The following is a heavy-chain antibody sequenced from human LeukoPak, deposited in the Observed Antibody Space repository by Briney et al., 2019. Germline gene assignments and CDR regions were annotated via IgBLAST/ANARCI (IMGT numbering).Heavy chain of an antibody. V-gene: IGHV4-59*01. J-gene: IGHJ4*02. CDR1: GGSISSYY. D-gene: IGHD3-22*01. CDR3: ARKDYYDSSGYYDY. Sequence: PSETLSLTCTVSGGSISSYYWSRIRQPPGKGLEWIGYIYYSGSTNYNPSLKSRVTISVDTSKNQFSLKLSSVTAADTAAYYCARKDYYDSSGYYDYWGQGTLVTVSS. CDR2: IYYSGST.